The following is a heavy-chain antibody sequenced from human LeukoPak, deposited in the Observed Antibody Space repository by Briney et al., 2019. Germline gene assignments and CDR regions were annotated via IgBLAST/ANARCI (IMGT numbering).Heavy chain of an antibody. CDR1: GFTFSSYS. Sequence: GGSLRLSCAASGFTFSSYSMNWVRQAPGKGLEWVSSISSSSSYIYYADSVKGRFTISRDNAKNSLYLQMNSLRAEDTAVYNCARSPITAPKAPFDYWAREPWSPSPQ. CDR3: ARSPITAPKAPFDY. V-gene: IGHV3-21*01. J-gene: IGHJ4*02. D-gene: IGHD1-14*01. CDR2: ISSSSSYI.